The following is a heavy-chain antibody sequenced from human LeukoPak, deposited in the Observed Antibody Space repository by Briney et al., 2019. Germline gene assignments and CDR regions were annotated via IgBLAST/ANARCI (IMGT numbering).Heavy chain of an antibody. CDR1: GFSFDDYG. CDR3: ARSGLSRFGF. D-gene: IGHD2/OR15-2a*01. CDR2: FSGSGGST. V-gene: IGHV3-23*01. J-gene: IGHJ4*02. Sequence: GGSLRLSCAASGFSFDDYGMSWVRQAPGKGLQWVSAFSGSGGSTYYADSVKGRFTISRDNSRNTLYLQMNSLRAEDTAVYYCARSGLSRFGFWGQGTLVTVSS.